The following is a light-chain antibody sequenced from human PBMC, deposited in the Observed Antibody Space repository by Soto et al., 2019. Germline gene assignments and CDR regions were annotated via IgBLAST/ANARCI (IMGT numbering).Light chain of an antibody. V-gene: IGKV1-9*01. CDR1: QGIGTY. J-gene: IGKJ1*01. CDR3: QHYNSYSEA. CDR2: AAS. Sequence: IQLPQSPSSLSASVGDRVTVTCRASQGIGTYLVWYQQKSGKSPTVLIYAASSLQSGVPSRFSGSGSGTEFTLTISSLQPDDFATYYCQHYNSYSEAFGQGTKVDIK.